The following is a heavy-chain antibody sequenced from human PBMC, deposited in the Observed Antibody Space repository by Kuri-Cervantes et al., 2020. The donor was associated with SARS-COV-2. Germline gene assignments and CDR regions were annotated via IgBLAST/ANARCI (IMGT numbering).Heavy chain of an antibody. J-gene: IGHJ4*02. CDR2: INPSGGST. D-gene: IGHD3-3*01. CDR1: GYTFTSYY. V-gene: IGHV1-46*01. CDR3: AGGVITIFGVVIMYDY. Sequence: ASVKVSCKASGYTFTSYYMHWVRQAPGQGLEWMGIINPSGGSTSYAQKFQGRVTMTRDTSTSTDYMELSSLRSEDTAVCYCAGGVITIFGVVIMYDYWGQGTLVTVSS.